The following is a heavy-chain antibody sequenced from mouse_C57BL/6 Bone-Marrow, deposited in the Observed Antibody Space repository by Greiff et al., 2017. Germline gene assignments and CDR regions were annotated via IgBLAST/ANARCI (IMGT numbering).Heavy chain of an antibody. CDR3: ARDRDPSTVYYFDY. CDR2: ISDGGSYT. CDR1: GFTFSSYA. Sequence: EVKLMESGGGLVKPGGSLKLSCAASGFTFSSYAMSWVRQTPEKRLEWVATISDGGSYTYYPDNVKGRFTISRDNAKNNLDLQMSHLKTDDTTMDYCARDRDPSTVYYFDYWGQGTTLTVSS. J-gene: IGHJ2*01. V-gene: IGHV5-4*01.